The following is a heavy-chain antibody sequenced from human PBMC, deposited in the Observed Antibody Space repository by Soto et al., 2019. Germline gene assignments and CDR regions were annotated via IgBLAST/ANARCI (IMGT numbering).Heavy chain of an antibody. V-gene: IGHV5-51*01. CDR1: GYSFTNFW. D-gene: IGHD6-19*01. CDR3: ARSYSSAWFGAEFDY. J-gene: IGHJ4*02. Sequence: PGESLKISCKVSGYSFTNFWIGWVRQMPGQGLVWMGIIFPGDSETRYSPSFEGQVTISVDKSIATAYLQWSSLKASDSAMYYCARSYSSAWFGAEFDYWGQGTLVTVSS. CDR2: IFPGDSET.